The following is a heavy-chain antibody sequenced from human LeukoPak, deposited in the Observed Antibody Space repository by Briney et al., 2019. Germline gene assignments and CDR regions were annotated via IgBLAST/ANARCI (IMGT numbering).Heavy chain of an antibody. CDR2: INHRGST. CDR1: VESLSKYY. D-gene: IGHD1-26*01. V-gene: IGHV4-34*01. CDR3: ASSVGSTAC. Sequence: SETLSLTCALYVESLSKYYWTWIRQSPGKGLEWIGEINHRGSTNLNPSLKSRVTLSVDTSKHQFSLKLTSVTAADAAVYYCASSVGSTACCGQGTLVTVSS. J-gene: IGHJ4*02.